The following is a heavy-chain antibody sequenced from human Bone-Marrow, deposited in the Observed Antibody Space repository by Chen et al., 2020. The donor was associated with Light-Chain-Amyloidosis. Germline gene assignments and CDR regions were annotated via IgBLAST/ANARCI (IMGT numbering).Heavy chain of an antibody. Sequence: EVQLVESGGGLIQPGGSLRLSCAASGFTVSSNYMSCVRQAPGKGLEGVSVIDSGGSTYYADSGKGRFTIARDNSKNTLYLQMNSLRAEDTAVYYCARGLRGESGYWGQGTLVTVSS. J-gene: IGHJ4*02. CDR1: GFTVSSNY. CDR3: ARGLRGESGY. CDR2: IDSGGST. V-gene: IGHV3-53*01. D-gene: IGHD3-10*01.